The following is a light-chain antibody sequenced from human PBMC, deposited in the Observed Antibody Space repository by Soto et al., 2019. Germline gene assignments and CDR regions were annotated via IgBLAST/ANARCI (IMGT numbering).Light chain of an antibody. CDR1: SSNIGPGFD. CDR3: QSYDSSLRGSV. CDR2: GNS. Sequence: SALTQPPSVSGAPGQTVTISCAGSSSNIGPGFDVHWYQQVSGAAPKLLIYGNSNRPSGVPDRFSGSRSGTSASLAITGLQPEDEADYYCQSYDSSLRGSVFGPGTKVNVL. J-gene: IGLJ1*01. V-gene: IGLV1-40*01.